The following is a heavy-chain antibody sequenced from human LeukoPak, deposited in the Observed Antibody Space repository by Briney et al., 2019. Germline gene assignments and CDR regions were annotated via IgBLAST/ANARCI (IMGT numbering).Heavy chain of an antibody. CDR1: GGSIGSYY. Sequence: PSETLSLTCTVSGGSIGSYYWSWIRQPPGKGLEWIGYIYYSGNTNYNPSLKSRVTLSVDTSKNQFSLKLTSVTAADTAVYFCARTRSSGSSPFDYWGQGTLVTVSS. CDR3: ARTRSSGSSPFDY. D-gene: IGHD3-10*01. CDR2: IYYSGNT. V-gene: IGHV4-59*08. J-gene: IGHJ4*02.